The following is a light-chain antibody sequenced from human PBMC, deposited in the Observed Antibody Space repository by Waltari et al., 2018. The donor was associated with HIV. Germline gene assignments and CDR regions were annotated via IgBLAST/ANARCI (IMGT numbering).Light chain of an antibody. CDR1: ISDIGSNN. Sequence: QSVLTQPPSASGTPGQRVTISCSGSISDIGSNNVNWYQQLPETAPNLLIYSNDQRPSGVPYRCSVSKSGTSASLAISWLRSEDEADYYCATWYDSLDGPMFGGGTKLTFL. V-gene: IGLV1-44*01. CDR3: ATWYDSLDGPM. CDR2: SND. J-gene: IGLJ3*02.